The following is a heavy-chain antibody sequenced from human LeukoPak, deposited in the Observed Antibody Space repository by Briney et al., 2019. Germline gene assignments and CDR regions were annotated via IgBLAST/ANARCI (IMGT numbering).Heavy chain of an antibody. Sequence: GGSLRLSCAASGFTLRDFAMSWVRQAPGKGLEWVSTISGSGGRTYYADSVKGRFTISRDNSKSTLYLQMNSLRAEDTAVYYCAKTMGAIDHDYWGQGTLVTVSS. CDR2: ISGSGGRT. CDR1: GFTLRDFA. J-gene: IGHJ4*02. D-gene: IGHD1-26*01. V-gene: IGHV3-23*01. CDR3: AKTMGAIDHDY.